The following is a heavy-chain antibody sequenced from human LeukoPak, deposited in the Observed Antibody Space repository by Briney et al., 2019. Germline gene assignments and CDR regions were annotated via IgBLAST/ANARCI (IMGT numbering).Heavy chain of an antibody. CDR2: IYYSVRT. Sequence: PSETLSLTCSVSGASISSHYWSWIRQPPGKGLEWIGYIYYSVRTNYNPSLKSRVTISVDMPNNQFSLKMSSVTAADTAVYYCARDSSGWSGFDYWGQGTLVTVSS. J-gene: IGHJ4*02. CDR1: GASISSHY. V-gene: IGHV4-59*11. CDR3: ARDSSGWSGFDY. D-gene: IGHD6-19*01.